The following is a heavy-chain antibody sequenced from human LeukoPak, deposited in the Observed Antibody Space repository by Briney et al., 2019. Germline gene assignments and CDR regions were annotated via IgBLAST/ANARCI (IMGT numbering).Heavy chain of an antibody. CDR2: ISGSGGST. CDR3: AKDADSSGWFNWFDP. V-gene: IGHV3-23*01. J-gene: IGHJ5*02. D-gene: IGHD6-19*01. CDR1: GFTFSSYA. Sequence: GGSLRLSCAASGFTFSSYAMSWVRQAPGKGLEWVLAISGSGGSTYYADSVKGRFTISRDNSKNTLYRQMNSLRAEDTAVYYCAKDADSSGWFNWFDPWGQGTLVTVSS.